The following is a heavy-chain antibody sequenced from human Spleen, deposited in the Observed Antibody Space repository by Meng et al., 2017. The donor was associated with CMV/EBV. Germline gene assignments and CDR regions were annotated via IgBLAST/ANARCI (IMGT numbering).Heavy chain of an antibody. CDR2: IYSGGST. CDR3: AKIWGSYHAPFDY. V-gene: IGHV3-53*05. CDR1: GFTVSSNY. D-gene: IGHD3-16*02. Sequence: GGSLRLSCAASGFTVSSNYMSWVRQAPGKGLEWVSVIYSGGSTYYADSVKGRFTISRDNSKNTLYLQMNSLRAEDTAVYYCAKIWGSYHAPFDYWGQGTLVTVSS. J-gene: IGHJ4*02.